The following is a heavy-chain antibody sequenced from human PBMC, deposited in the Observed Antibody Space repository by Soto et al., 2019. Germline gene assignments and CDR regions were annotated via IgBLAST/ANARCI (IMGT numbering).Heavy chain of an antibody. D-gene: IGHD1-26*01. Sequence: EVQLVESGGALVQPGGSLRLSCAASGFTFSSYSMNWVRQAPGKWLEWVSYISSSSVTIYYEDSVKGRFTISRDNAKKSVYLQMNSLRDEDTAVYYCATESVPGGSYSGDGYYYAMDVWGQGTTVTVSS. J-gene: IGHJ6*02. CDR1: GFTFSSYS. CDR2: ISSSSVTI. CDR3: ATESVPGGSYSGDGYYYAMDV. V-gene: IGHV3-48*02.